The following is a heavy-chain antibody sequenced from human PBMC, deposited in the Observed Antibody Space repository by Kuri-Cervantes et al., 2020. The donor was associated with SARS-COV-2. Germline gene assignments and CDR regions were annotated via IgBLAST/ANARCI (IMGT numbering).Heavy chain of an antibody. D-gene: IGHD3-22*01. V-gene: IGHV1-2*02. CDR3: ATEYAIRAYDSSGYYGFY. J-gene: IGHJ4*02. CDR2: INPNSGGT. Sequence: ASVKVSCKASGYTFTGYYMHWVRQAPGQGLEWMGWINPNSGGTNCAQKFQGRVTMTTDTSTSTAYMELSSLRSEDTAVYYCATEYAIRAYDSSGYYGFYWGQGTLVTVSS. CDR1: GYTFTGYY.